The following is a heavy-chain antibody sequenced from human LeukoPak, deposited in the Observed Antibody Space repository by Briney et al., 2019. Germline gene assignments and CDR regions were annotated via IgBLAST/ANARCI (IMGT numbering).Heavy chain of an antibody. CDR1: GGTFSSYA. CDR3: ARDLDHRRLSPPFDY. J-gene: IGHJ4*02. D-gene: IGHD6-25*01. CDR2: IIPIFGTA. Sequence: ASVKVSCKASGGTFSSYAISWVRQAPGQGLEWMGGIIPIFGTANYAQKFQGRVTITADKSTSTAYMELSSLRSEDTAVYYCARDLDHRRLSPPFDYWGQGTLVTVSS. V-gene: IGHV1-69*06.